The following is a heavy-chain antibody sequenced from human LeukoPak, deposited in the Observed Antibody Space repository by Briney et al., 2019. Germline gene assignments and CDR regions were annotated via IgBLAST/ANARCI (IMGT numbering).Heavy chain of an antibody. V-gene: IGHV3-53*01. CDR3: ARGQSGTPHYYYGMDV. D-gene: IGHD3-10*01. CDR2: IYSGGST. Sequence: PGGSLRLSCAASGFIVSSNHMSWVRQAPGMGLEWVSIIYSGGSTYYADSVKGRFTVSRDNSKNTLSLQMNSLRAEDTAVYYCARGQSGTPHYYYGMDVWGQGTTVTVSS. J-gene: IGHJ6*02. CDR1: GFIVSSNH.